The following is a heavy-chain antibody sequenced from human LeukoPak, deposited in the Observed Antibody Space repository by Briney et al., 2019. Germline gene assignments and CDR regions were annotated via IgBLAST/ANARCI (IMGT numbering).Heavy chain of an antibody. CDR2: IIPIFGTA. D-gene: IGHD3-3*01. CDR1: GYTFTSYG. CDR3: ASPRITIFGVDYYGMDV. V-gene: IGHV1-69*13. J-gene: IGHJ6*02. Sequence: SVKVSCKASGYTFTSYGISWVRQAPGQGLEWMVGIIPIFGTANYAQKFQGRVTITADESTSTAYVELSSLRSEDTAVYYCASPRITIFGVDYYGMDVWGQGTTVTVSS.